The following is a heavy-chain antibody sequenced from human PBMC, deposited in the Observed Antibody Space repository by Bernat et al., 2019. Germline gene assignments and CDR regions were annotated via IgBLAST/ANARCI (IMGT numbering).Heavy chain of an antibody. CDR2: IYAGGSK. V-gene: IGHV3-53*05. CDR1: GFTVSSSY. Sequence: EVQLVETGGGLIQPGGSLRLSCAASGFTVSSSYMSWVRQAPGKGLEWVSVIYAGGSKYYADSVKGRFTISRDNSKNTLYLQMNSLRPEDTAVYYCARQSGKRGHFDFWGQGTLVTVSS. CDR3: ARQSGKRGHFDF. D-gene: IGHD3-10*01. J-gene: IGHJ4*02.